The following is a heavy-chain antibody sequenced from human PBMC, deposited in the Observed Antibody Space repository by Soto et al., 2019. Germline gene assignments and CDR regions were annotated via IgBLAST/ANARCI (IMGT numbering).Heavy chain of an antibody. CDR1: GFTFSSYG. Sequence: QVQLVESGGGVVQPGRSLRLSCAASGFTFSSYGMHWVRQAPGKGLEWVAVIWYDGSNKYYADSVKGRFTISRDNSKNTLYLQMNSLRAEDMAVYYCARGRSLYIAVAEDGDYWGQGTLVTVSS. V-gene: IGHV3-33*01. D-gene: IGHD6-19*01. CDR2: IWYDGSNK. CDR3: ARGRSLYIAVAEDGDY. J-gene: IGHJ4*02.